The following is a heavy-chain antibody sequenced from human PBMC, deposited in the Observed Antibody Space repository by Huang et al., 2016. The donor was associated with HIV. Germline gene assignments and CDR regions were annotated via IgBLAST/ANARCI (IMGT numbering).Heavy chain of an antibody. Sequence: QVRLQESGPGLVRPSETLSLTCNVSVASLNKFYWNWIRQSPGKGLEWIGYLSYTGSTTYNPPLKSRVTIYQDTSKNQCSLKLTSVTAADTAVYYCARAFPSGALDYWGQGTLVTVSS. J-gene: IGHJ4*02. CDR1: VASLNKFY. CDR3: ARAFPSGALDY. CDR2: LSYTGST. V-gene: IGHV4-59*01.